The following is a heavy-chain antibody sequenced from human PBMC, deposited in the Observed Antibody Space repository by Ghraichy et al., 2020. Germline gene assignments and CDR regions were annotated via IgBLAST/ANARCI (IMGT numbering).Heavy chain of an antibody. CDR2: ISAYNGNT. D-gene: IGHD6-19*01. CDR1: GYTFTSYG. Sequence: ASVKVSCKASGYTFTSYGISWVRQAPGQGLEWMGWISAYNGNTNYAQKLQGRVTMTTDTSTSTAYMELRSLRSDDTAVYYCARRNRGSGWLRVWEYWGQGTLVTVSS. V-gene: IGHV1-18*01. J-gene: IGHJ4*02. CDR3: ARRNRGSGWLRVWEY.